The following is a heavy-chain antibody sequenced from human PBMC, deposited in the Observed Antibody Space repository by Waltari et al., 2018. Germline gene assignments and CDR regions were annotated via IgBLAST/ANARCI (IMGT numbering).Heavy chain of an antibody. CDR3: ARVEQLPRRGWFDP. D-gene: IGHD6-13*01. CDR2: IIPIFGTA. CDR1: GYTFTSYD. J-gene: IGHJ5*02. V-gene: IGHV1-69*01. Sequence: QVQLVQSGAEVKKPGASVKVSCKASGYTFTSYDINWVRQATGQGLEWMGGIIPIFGTANYAQKFQGRVTITTDESTSTAYMELSSLRSEDTAVYYCARVEQLPRRGWFDPWGQGTLVTVSS.